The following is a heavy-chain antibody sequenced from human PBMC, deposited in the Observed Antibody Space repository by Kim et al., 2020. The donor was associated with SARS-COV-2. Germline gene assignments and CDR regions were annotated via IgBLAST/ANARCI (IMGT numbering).Heavy chain of an antibody. CDR3: ATIVVVRGSGHVNGFDH. CDR1: GLFFSAYG. V-gene: IGHV3-33*01. J-gene: IGHJ4*02. D-gene: IGHD3-16*01. CDR2: IWFDGSHK. Sequence: GGSLRLSCAASGLFFSAYGMHWVRQAPGKGLEWVAMIWFDGSHKYYADSVKGRFTIPRDNSNNTLSLQMNNLRAEDTALYYCATIVVVRGSGHVNGFDHWGQGTLVTVSS.